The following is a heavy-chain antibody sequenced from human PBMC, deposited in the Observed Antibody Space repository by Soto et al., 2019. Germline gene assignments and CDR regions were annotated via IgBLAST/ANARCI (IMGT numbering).Heavy chain of an antibody. Sequence: SETLSLTCTVSGGSISSSSYYWGWIRQPPGKGLEWIGSIYYSGSTYYNPSLKSRVTISVDTSKNQFSLKLSSVTAADTAVYYCARHVKGGYFDWLYDHTSSYGMDVWGQGTTVTVSS. CDR3: ARHVKGGYFDWLYDHTSSYGMDV. CDR2: IYYSGST. V-gene: IGHV4-39*01. D-gene: IGHD3-9*01. CDR1: GGSISSSSYY. J-gene: IGHJ6*02.